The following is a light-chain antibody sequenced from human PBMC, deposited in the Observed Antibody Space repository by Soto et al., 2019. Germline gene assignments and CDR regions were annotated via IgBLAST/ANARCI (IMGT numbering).Light chain of an antibody. CDR3: QQYNNWPPAIT. CDR1: QSVSSN. V-gene: IGKV3-15*01. CDR2: GAS. J-gene: IGKJ5*01. Sequence: EIVLTQSPGTLSLSPGERATPSCRASQSVSSNLAWYQQKPGQAPRLLIYGASTRATGIPARFSGSGSGTEFTLTISSLQSEDFAVYYCQQYNNWPPAITFGQGTRLEIK.